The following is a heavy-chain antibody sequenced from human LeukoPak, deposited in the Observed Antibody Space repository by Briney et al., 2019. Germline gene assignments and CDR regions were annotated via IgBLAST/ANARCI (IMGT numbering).Heavy chain of an antibody. CDR3: ARDPGYSYAMDS. CDR2: ISHGSTRI. V-gene: IGHV3-48*01. D-gene: IGHD5-18*01. Sequence: GGSLRLSCAASGFTFSSYSMNWVRQAPGKGLEWISYISHGSTRIFYADFVEGRFTVSRDDAKNALYLQMNSLRVEDTAVYYCARDPGYSYAMDSWGQGTLVIVSP. CDR1: GFTFSSYS. J-gene: IGHJ4*02.